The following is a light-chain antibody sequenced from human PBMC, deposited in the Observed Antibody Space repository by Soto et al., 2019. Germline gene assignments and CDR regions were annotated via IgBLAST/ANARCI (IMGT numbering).Light chain of an antibody. CDR2: EVS. CDR3: SSYTSTSTPCV. V-gene: IGLV2-14*01. J-gene: IGLJ1*01. CDR1: SSDVGGYNY. Sequence: QSALTQPASVSGSPGQSITISCTVTSSDVGGYNYVSWYQLHPGKAPKLIIYEVSHRPSGASNHFSGYKSGNTASLTISGLQAEDEADYYCSSYTSTSTPCVFGTGTKVTV.